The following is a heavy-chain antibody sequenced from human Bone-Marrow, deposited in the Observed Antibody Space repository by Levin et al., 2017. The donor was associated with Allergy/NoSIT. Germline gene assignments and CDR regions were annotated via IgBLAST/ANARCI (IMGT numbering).Heavy chain of an antibody. CDR2: IYPGDSET. CDR3: ARRRGFGDLFNFDH. D-gene: IGHD3-10*01. CDR1: TYSFNTYW. Sequence: GGSLRLSCNVSTYSFNTYWVAWVRQMPGRGLEFVGIIYPGDSETRYSPSFQGHVTISADKSISTVFLHWSSLRASDTAIYYCARRRGFGDLFNFDHWGQGAQVTVSS. J-gene: IGHJ4*02. V-gene: IGHV5-51*01.